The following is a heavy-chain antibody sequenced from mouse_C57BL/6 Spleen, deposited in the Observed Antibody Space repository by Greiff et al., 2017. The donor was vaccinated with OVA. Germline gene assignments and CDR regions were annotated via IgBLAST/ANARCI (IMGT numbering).Heavy chain of an antibody. D-gene: IGHD2-4*01. Sequence: EVQRVESGGGLVQPGGSLSLSCAASGFTFTDYYMSWVRQPPGKALEWLGFIRNKANGYTTEYSASVKGRFTISRDNSQSILYLQMNALRAEDSATYYCARYRDDYDSYYAMDYWGQGTSVTVSS. CDR1: GFTFTDYY. J-gene: IGHJ4*01. V-gene: IGHV7-3*01. CDR3: ARYRDDYDSYYAMDY. CDR2: IRNKANGYTT.